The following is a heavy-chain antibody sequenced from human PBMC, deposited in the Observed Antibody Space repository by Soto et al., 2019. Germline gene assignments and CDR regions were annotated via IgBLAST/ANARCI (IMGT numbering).Heavy chain of an antibody. V-gene: IGHV3-74*01. CDR1: GFIFSSYW. CDR2: INSDGSST. D-gene: IGHD7-27*01. CDR3: ASSLLTPFDY. Sequence: GGSLRLSCAASGFIFSSYWMHWVRQAPGKGLVLVSRINSDGSSTFYADSVKGRFTISRDNAKNTLYLQMNSLRAEDTAVYYCASSLLTPFDYWGQGSLVTVSS. J-gene: IGHJ4*02.